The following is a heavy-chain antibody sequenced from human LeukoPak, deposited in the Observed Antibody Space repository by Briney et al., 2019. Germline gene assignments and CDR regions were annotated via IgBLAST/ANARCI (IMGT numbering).Heavy chain of an antibody. Sequence: TGGSLRLSCAASGFTFSSYVMAYVRHSPGKGLAWVSALTGHGSHTYYPGSVKGRFIISRDYSKNTLYLEMNSLRAGDTAVYYCAKASSSTWPYYFDSWGQGTLVTVSS. CDR2: LTGHGSHT. V-gene: IGHV3-23*01. CDR3: AKASSSTWPYYFDS. CDR1: GFTFSSYV. J-gene: IGHJ4*02. D-gene: IGHD6-13*01.